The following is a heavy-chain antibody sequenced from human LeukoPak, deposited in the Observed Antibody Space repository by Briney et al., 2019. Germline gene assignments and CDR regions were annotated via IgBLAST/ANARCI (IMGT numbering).Heavy chain of an antibody. J-gene: IGHJ4*02. CDR3: ASSKDHYSHR. V-gene: IGHV3-7*05. CDR1: GFTFSDSW. Sequence: GGSLSLSCAASGFTFSDSWMTWVRQTPGKGLQWVASIHQDAGEKQYVDSVRGRFTISRDNAKNSLYLQMNSLRVEDTAVYYCASSKDHYSHRWGQGTLVTVSS. CDR2: IHQDAGEK. D-gene: IGHD2-15*01.